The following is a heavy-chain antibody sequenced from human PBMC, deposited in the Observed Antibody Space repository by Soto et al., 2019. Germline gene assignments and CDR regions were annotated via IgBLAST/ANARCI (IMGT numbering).Heavy chain of an antibody. CDR2: INSDGSST. V-gene: IGHV3-74*01. J-gene: IGHJ4*02. Sequence: AASGFTFSSYWMHWVRQTPGKGLVWVSRINSDGSSTSYADSVKGRFTISRDNAKNTLYLQMNSLRAEDTAVYYCARGILSFDYWGQGTLVTVSS. CDR3: ARGILSFDY. CDR1: GFTFSSYW.